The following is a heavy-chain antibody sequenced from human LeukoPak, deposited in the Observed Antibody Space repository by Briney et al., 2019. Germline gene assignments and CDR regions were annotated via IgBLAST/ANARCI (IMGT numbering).Heavy chain of an antibody. CDR1: GYTFTGYY. D-gene: IGHD1-26*01. CDR2: INPNSGGT. V-gene: IGHV1-2*02. Sequence: ASVKVSCKASGYTFTGYYMHWVRQAPGQGLEWMGWINPNSGGTNYAQKFQGRVTMTRDTSISTAYMELSRLRSDDTAVYYCARVPRSTIRYYYYMDVWGKGTTVTVSS. J-gene: IGHJ6*03. CDR3: ARVPRSTIRYYYYMDV.